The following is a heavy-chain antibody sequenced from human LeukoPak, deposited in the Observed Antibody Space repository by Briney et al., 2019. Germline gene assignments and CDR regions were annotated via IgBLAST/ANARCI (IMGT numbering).Heavy chain of an antibody. Sequence: SETLSLTCTVSGGSISSYYWSWIRQPPGKGLEWVGYIYYSGSTNYNPSLKSRVTISVDTSKNQFSLKLSSVTAADTAVYYCARAAPGVMVRGVNMGFDPWGQGTLVTVSS. CDR2: IYYSGST. D-gene: IGHD3-10*01. CDR1: GGSISSYY. CDR3: ARAAPGVMVRGVNMGFDP. V-gene: IGHV4-59*01. J-gene: IGHJ5*02.